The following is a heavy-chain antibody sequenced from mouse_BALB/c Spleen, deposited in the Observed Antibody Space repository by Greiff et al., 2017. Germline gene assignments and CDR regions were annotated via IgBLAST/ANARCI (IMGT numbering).Heavy chain of an antibody. Sequence: EVQVVESGGGLVKPGGSLKLSCAASGFTFSSYAMSWVRQSPEKRLEWVAEISSGGSYTYYPDTVTGRFTISRDNAKNTLYLEMSSLRSEDTAMYYCERDRYDDYWGQGTLVTVSA. V-gene: IGHV5-9-4*01. D-gene: IGHD2-12*01. CDR3: ERDRYDDY. J-gene: IGHJ3*01. CDR2: ISSGGSYT. CDR1: GFTFSSYA.